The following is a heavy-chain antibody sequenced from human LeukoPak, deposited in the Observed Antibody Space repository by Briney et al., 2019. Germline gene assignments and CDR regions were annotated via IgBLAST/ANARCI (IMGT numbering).Heavy chain of an antibody. CDR2: IYYSGST. Sequence: SETLSLTCTVSGGSISSSSYYWGWIRQPPGKGLEWIWSIYYSGSTYYNPSLKSRVTISVDTSKNQFSLKLSSVTAADTAVYYCARTRYYYNSRSYGAPYYFDYWGQGTLVTVSS. V-gene: IGHV4-39*01. J-gene: IGHJ4*02. CDR1: GGSISSSSYY. CDR3: ARTRYYYNSRSYGAPYYFDY. D-gene: IGHD3-10*01.